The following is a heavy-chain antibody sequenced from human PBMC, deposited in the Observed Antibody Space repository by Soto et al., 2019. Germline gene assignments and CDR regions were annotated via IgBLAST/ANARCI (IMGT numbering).Heavy chain of an antibody. CDR1: GYTFTSYA. J-gene: IGHJ4*02. CDR2: INAGNGNT. Sequence: QVQLVQSGAEVKKPGASVKVSCKASGYTFTSYAMHWVRQAPGQRLEWMGWINAGNGNTKYSQKFQGRVTITRDTSASTAYMELSSLRSEDTAVYYCARTGQGTDFLSGYHANFDYWGQGTLVTVSS. D-gene: IGHD3-3*01. CDR3: ARTGQGTDFLSGYHANFDY. V-gene: IGHV1-3*01.